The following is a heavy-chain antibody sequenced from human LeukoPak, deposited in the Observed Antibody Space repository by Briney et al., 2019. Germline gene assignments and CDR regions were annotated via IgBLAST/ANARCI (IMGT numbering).Heavy chain of an antibody. CDR3: ARATALGYDAFDI. V-gene: IGHV1-3*01. D-gene: IGHD3-16*01. CDR2: INAGNGNT. Sequence: GASVKVSCKASGYTFTSYAMHWVRQAPGQRLEWMGWINAGNGNTKYSQKFQGRVTITRDTSASTAYMELSSLRSEDTAVYYCARATALGYDAFDIWGQGTMVTVSS. J-gene: IGHJ3*02. CDR1: GYTFTSYA.